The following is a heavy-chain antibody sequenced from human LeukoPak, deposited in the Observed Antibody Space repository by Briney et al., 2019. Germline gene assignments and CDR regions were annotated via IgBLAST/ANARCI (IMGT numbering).Heavy chain of an antibody. Sequence: GGSLRLSCAASGFTFSDYYMSWIRQAPGKGPEWVAFISYDGSNKYYADSVKGRFTISRDNSKSTLYLQMNSLRAEDTAVYYCAKRSALLWFDYWGQGTLVTVSS. CDR1: GFTFSDYY. V-gene: IGHV3-30*18. D-gene: IGHD3-10*01. CDR3: AKRSALLWFDY. CDR2: ISYDGSNK. J-gene: IGHJ5*01.